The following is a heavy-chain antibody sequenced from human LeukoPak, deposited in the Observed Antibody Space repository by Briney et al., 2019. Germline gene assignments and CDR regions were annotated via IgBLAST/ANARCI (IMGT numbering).Heavy chain of an antibody. V-gene: IGHV3-23*01. CDR2: ITGSNSRST. J-gene: IGHJ4*02. CDR1: GFTFSTYG. D-gene: IGHD1-26*01. Sequence: SGGSLRLSCAASGFTFSTYGMSWVRQAPGKGLEWVSGITGSNSRSTYYADSVKGRFTISRDNSKNTLYLQMNSLRAEDTAIYYCAKIAETSGSYGQGYDYWGQGTLVTVSS. CDR3: AKIAETSGSYGQGYDY.